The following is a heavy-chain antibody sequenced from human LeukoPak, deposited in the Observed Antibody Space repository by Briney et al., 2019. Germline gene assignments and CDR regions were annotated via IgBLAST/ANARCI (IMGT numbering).Heavy chain of an antibody. CDR3: ARDLGLTISDNWFDP. J-gene: IGHJ5*02. Sequence: SETLSLTCAVSGYSITSGYFWVWIRQPPGKGLEWIGSIYHTGATYYNPSLRSPVTISVDTSKNEFSLELNSVTAADTAVYYCARDLGLTISDNWFDPWGQGTLVTVSS. D-gene: IGHD3-9*01. CDR1: GYSITSGYF. CDR2: IYHTGAT. V-gene: IGHV4-38-2*02.